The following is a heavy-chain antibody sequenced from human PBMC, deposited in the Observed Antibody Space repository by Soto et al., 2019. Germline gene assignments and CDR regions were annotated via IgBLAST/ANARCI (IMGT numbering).Heavy chain of an antibody. CDR3: AREVLWSRYFDY. Sequence: QVQLVESGGGVVQPGRSLRLSCAASGFIFSNYVMYWVRQAPGKGLEWVAFMSYDGTTKSYADSVKGRFTISRDKSQNTLYLQMNSRRPEDTGVYYCAREVLWSRYFDYWGQGTLVTVSS. J-gene: IGHJ4*02. V-gene: IGHV3-30-3*01. D-gene: IGHD3-10*01. CDR1: GFIFSNYV. CDR2: MSYDGTTK.